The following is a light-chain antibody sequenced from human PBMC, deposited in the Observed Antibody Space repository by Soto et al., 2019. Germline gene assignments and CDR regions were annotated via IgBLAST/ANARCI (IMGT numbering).Light chain of an antibody. V-gene: IGLV2-8*01. CDR3: SSFAGGGNPVL. J-gene: IGLJ2*01. CDR1: SSDVGGYNY. CDR2: EVT. Sequence: QSALTQPPSASGSLGQSVTISCTGTSSDVGGYNYVSWHQQHPGKAPKLMIYEVTKRPSGVPDRFSGSKSGNTASLTVSGLQAEDEADYYCSSFAGGGNPVLFGGGTKDTVL.